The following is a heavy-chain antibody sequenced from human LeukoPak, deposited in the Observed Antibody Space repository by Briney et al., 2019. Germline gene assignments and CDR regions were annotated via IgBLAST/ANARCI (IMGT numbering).Heavy chain of an antibody. CDR2: ISGSGGST. D-gene: IGHD5-12*01. J-gene: IGHJ6*02. V-gene: IGHV3-23*01. Sequence: GGSLRLSCAASGFTFSSYAMSWVRQAPGKGLEWVSAISGSGGSTYYADSVKGRFTISRDNSKNTLYLQMNSLRAEDTAVYYCAKAGGGYDLYYYYYYGMDVWGQGTTVTVSS. CDR1: GFTFSSYA. CDR3: AKAGGGYDLYYYYYYGMDV.